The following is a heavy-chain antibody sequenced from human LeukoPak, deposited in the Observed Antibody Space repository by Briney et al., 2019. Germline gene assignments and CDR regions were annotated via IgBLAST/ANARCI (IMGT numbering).Heavy chain of an antibody. CDR3: ATKAGATTHFDY. CDR1: GYTLTELS. J-gene: IGHJ4*02. Sequence: ASVKVSCKVSGYTLTELSMHWVRQAPGKGLEWMGGFDPEDGETIYAQKFQGRVTMTEDTSTDTAYMELSSLRSEDTAVYYCATKAGATTHFDYWGQGTLVTVSS. CDR2: FDPEDGET. D-gene: IGHD1-26*01. V-gene: IGHV1-24*01.